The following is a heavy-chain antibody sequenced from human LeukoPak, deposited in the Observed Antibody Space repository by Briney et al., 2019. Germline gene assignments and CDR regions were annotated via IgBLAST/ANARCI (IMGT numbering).Heavy chain of an antibody. J-gene: IGHJ5*02. V-gene: IGHV3-23*01. CDR3: AKDTEQWRYNWFDP. CDR1: GFTFSSYA. Sequence: PGGSLRLSCAASGFTFSSYAMSWVRQAPEKGLEWVSAISGSGGSTYYADSVKGRFTISRDNSKNTLYLQINSLRAEDTAVYYCAKDTEQWRYNWFDPWGQGTLVTVSS. D-gene: IGHD6-19*01. CDR2: ISGSGGST.